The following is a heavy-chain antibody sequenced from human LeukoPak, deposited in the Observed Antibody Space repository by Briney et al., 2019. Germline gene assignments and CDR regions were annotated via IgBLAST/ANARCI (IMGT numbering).Heavy chain of an antibody. V-gene: IGHV3-30*02. D-gene: IGHD6-6*01. CDR1: GFTFSSYG. CDR3: AKDPIAARPTTFDY. Sequence: GGSLRLSCAASGFTFSSYGMHWVRQAPGKGLEWVAFIRYDGSNKYYADSVKGRFTISRDNSENTLYLQMNSLRAEDTAVYYCAKDPIAARPTTFDYWGQGTLVTVSS. J-gene: IGHJ4*02. CDR2: IRYDGSNK.